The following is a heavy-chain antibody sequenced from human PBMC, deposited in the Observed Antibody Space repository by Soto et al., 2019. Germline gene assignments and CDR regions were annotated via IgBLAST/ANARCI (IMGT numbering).Heavy chain of an antibody. Sequence: SEILSLTCAVSGGSISSSNCWSWVRQPPGKGLEWIGEIYYSGSTNYNPSLKSRVTISVDTSKNQFSLKLSSVTAADTAVYYCARDSSDYWGQGTLVTVSS. CDR3: ARDSSDY. CDR1: GGSISSSNC. V-gene: IGHV4-4*02. J-gene: IGHJ4*02. CDR2: IYYSGST. D-gene: IGHD6-13*01.